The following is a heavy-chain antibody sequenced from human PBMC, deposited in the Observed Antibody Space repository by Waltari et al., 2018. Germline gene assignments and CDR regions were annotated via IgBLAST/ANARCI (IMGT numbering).Heavy chain of an antibody. CDR1: GGTFSRYA. J-gene: IGHJ6*02. CDR2: IIPIFGTA. D-gene: IGHD3-3*01. V-gene: IGHV1-69*01. CDR3: ARGGYDFWSGYIRRAYYYYGMDV. Sequence: QVQLVQSGAEVKKPGSSVKVSCKASGGTFSRYAISWVRQAPGQGLEWMGGIIPIFGTANSAQKFQGRGTITADESTRTAYMELSSLRSEDTAVYYCARGGYDFWSGYIRRAYYYYGMDVWGQGTTVTVSS.